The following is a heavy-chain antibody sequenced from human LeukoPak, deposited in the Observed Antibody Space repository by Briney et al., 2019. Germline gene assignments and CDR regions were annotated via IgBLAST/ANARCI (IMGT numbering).Heavy chain of an antibody. V-gene: IGHV4-34*01. D-gene: IGHD3-9*01. J-gene: IGHJ5*02. CDR1: GFTFSDYY. Sequence: RTGGSLRLSCAASGFTFSDYYMSWIRQAPGKGLEWIGEINHSGSTNYNPSLKSRVTISVDTSKTQFSLKLSSVTAADTAVYYCARGGYDILTGYYRHNWFDPWGQGTLVTVSS. CDR3: ARGGYDILTGYYRHNWFDP. CDR2: INHSGST.